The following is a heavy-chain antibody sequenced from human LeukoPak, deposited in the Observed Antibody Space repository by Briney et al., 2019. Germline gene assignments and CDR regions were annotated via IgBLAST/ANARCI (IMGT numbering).Heavy chain of an antibody. D-gene: IGHD6-6*01. CDR1: GGPISSYY. CDR2: IYTSGST. J-gene: IGHJ4*02. Sequence: SETLSLTCTVSGGPISSYYWSWIRQPPGRGLEWIGYIYTSGSTNYNPSLKSRVTISVDTSKNQFSLKLSSVTAADTAVYYCARLEYSSSSLDYWGQGTLVTVSS. V-gene: IGHV4-4*09. CDR3: ARLEYSSSSLDY.